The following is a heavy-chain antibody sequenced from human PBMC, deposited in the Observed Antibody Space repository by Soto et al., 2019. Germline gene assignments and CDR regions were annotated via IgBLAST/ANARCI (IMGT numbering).Heavy chain of an antibody. Sequence: EVQLVESGGALVQPGGSLRLSCAASGFTFSRFDVHWVRQVIGKGLEWVSGIGTGGDTYYAGSVKGRFTFSRENAKNSVYLQMNNLRDGDTAVYYCTRGADGFDYWGQGTLVTVSS. CDR3: TRGADGFDY. J-gene: IGHJ4*02. CDR1: GFTFSRFD. V-gene: IGHV3-13*04. CDR2: IGTGGDT. D-gene: IGHD6-13*01.